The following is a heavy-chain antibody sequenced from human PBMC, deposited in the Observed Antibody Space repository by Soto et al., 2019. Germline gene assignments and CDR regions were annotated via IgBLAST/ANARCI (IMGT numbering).Heavy chain of an antibody. V-gene: IGHV1-3*01. D-gene: IGHD2-2*01. CDR3: ATAIADGAFDI. J-gene: IGHJ3*02. CDR2: INGGNGNT. Sequence: ASVKVSCKASGYTFTSYAMHWVRQAPGQRLEWMGWINGGNGNTKYSQKLQGRVTITRDTSATTAYMELSSLRSEDTAVYYCATAIADGAFDIWGRGTMVTVSS. CDR1: GYTFTSYA.